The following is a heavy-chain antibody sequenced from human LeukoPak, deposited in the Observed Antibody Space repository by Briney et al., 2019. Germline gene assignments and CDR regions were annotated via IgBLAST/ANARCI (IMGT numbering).Heavy chain of an antibody. CDR1: GFTFSSYA. Sequence: GGSLRLSCAASGFTFSSYAMSWVRQAPGKGLEWVSVISGSGGSTYYADSVKGRFIISVDTSKNTLYLQMNSLRAEDTAVYYCAKDEGDWYFDLWGRGTLVTVSS. V-gene: IGHV3-23*01. J-gene: IGHJ2*01. CDR2: ISGSGGST. CDR3: AKDEGDWYFDL.